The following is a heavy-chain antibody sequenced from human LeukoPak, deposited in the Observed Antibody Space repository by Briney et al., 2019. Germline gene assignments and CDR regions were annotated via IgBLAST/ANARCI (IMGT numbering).Heavy chain of an antibody. V-gene: IGHV3-33*06. CDR3: AKRDGYDFDY. CDR1: GFTFSRYW. Sequence: GGSLRLSCAASGFTFSRYWMHWVRQAPGKGLEWVAVIWYDGSNKYYADSVKGRFTISRENSKNTLYLQMNSLSAEDTAVYYCAKRDGYDFDYWGQGTLVTVSS. J-gene: IGHJ4*02. D-gene: IGHD5-24*01. CDR2: IWYDGSNK.